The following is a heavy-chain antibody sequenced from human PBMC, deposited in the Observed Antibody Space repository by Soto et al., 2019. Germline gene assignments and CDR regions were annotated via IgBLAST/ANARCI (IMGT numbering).Heavy chain of an antibody. CDR3: ARDSPPVDF. CDR2: ISAYNGNT. Sequence: QVQLVQSGAEVKKPGASVKVSCKASGYTFTSYGISWVRQVPGQGLEWMGWISAYNGNTKNAQKLQGRFTMTTDTSTSTANMELRSLRSDDTAVYYCARDSPPVDFWGQGTLVTVAA. V-gene: IGHV1-18*01. CDR1: GYTFTSYG. J-gene: IGHJ4*02.